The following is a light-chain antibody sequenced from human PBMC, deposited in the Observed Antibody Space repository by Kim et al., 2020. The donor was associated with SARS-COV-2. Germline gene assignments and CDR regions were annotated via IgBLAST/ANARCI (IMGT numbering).Light chain of an antibody. J-gene: IGKJ1*01. CDR1: QTSGRGY. CDR2: GAS. V-gene: IGKV3-20*01. CDR3: QQYGSSSWT. Sequence: SPREKATLSCSASQTSGRGYLAWYLQRPGKAPRLLIYGASSRATGIPDKFSGSGSETDFILTISRLEPEDFAVYYCQQYGSSSWTFGEGTKVEIK.